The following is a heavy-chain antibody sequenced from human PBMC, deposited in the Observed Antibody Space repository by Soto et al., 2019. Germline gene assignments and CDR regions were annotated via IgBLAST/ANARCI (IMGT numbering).Heavy chain of an antibody. V-gene: IGHV3-30*03. D-gene: IGHD6-19*01. J-gene: IGHJ4*02. CDR2: ISNDGSKK. Sequence: GSLRLSCAASGFVFTNYGMHWVRQAPGKGLEWVAFISNDGSKKYYADSVKGRFTISRDNSENTVYLQMTSLRPDDTAVFYCARDGAMPSGLGLGYWGQGTLVTVSS. CDR1: GFVFTNYG. CDR3: ARDGAMPSGLGLGY.